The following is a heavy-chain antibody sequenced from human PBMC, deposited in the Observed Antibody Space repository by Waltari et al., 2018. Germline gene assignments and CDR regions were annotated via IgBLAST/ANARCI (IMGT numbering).Heavy chain of an antibody. D-gene: IGHD4-17*01. CDR1: GYTFTSYD. CDR3: ARGTDYGDYDFQH. Sequence: QVQLVQSGADVKRPGASVMVSCKASGYTFTSYDSPWVRQATVQGLEWMGWMEPKNGTTADAQKFQGRVTLTRDTSINTADMDLSSLTSEDTGMYFCARGTDYGDYDFQHWGQGTLVTVS. J-gene: IGHJ1*01. CDR2: MEPKNGTT. V-gene: IGHV1-8*01.